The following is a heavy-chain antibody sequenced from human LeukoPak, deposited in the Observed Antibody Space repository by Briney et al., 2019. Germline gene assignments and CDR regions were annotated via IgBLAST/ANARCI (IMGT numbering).Heavy chain of an antibody. D-gene: IGHD2-15*01. CDR1: GGSISSYY. V-gene: IGHV4-39*07. CDR3: AREPALDCSGGSCYSGFCDY. J-gene: IGHJ4*02. CDR2: IYYSGST. Sequence: SETLSLTCTVSGGSISSYYWGWIRQPPGKGLEWIGSIYYSGSTYYNPSLKSRVTISVDTSKNQFSLKLSSVTAADTAVYYCAREPALDCSGGSCYSGFCDYWGQGTLVTVSS.